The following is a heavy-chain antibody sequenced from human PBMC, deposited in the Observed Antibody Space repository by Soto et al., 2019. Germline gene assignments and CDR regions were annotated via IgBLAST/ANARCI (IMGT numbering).Heavy chain of an antibody. V-gene: IGHV1-18*04. D-gene: IGHD6-25*01. CDR3: ARDGPLITARSWFDP. CDR2: SSAYNGNT. J-gene: IGHJ5*02. CDR1: GYTFNKYE. Sequence: ASVKVSCKASGYTFNKYEISWVRRAPGQGLEWLGWSSAYNGNTKYAQKFQGRVTMTTDTSTTTAYMELTILRSDDTAMYYCARDGPLITARSWFDPWGQGTLVT.